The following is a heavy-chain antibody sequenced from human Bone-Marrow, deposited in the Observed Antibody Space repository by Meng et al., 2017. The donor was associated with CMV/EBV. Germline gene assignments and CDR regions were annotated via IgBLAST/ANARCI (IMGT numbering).Heavy chain of an antibody. CDR3: ASFVGYDFWSGYYTDAFDI. CDR2: IKSKTDGGTT. Sequence: GESLKIPCAASGFTFSNAWMSWVRQAPGKGLEWVGRIKSKTDGGTTDYAAPVKGRFTISRDDSKNTLYLQMNSLKTEDTAVYYCASFVGYDFWSGYYTDAFDIWGQGTMVTVSS. CDR1: GFTFSNAW. D-gene: IGHD3-3*01. J-gene: IGHJ3*02. V-gene: IGHV3-15*01.